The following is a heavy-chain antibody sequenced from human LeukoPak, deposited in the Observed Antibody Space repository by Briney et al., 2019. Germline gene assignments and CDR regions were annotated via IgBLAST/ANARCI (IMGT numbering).Heavy chain of an antibody. J-gene: IGHJ4*02. V-gene: IGHV4-59*01. Sequence: PSEALSLTCTVSGGSISSYYWSWIRQPPGKGLEWIGYIYYSGSTNYNPSLKSRVTISVDTSKNQFSLKLSSVTAADTAVYYCAREICSGGSCYSYWGQGTLVTVSS. D-gene: IGHD2-15*01. CDR2: IYYSGST. CDR1: GGSISSYY. CDR3: AREICSGGSCYSY.